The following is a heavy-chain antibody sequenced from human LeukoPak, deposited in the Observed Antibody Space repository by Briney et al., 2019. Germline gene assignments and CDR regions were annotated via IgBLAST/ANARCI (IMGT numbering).Heavy chain of an antibody. CDR1: GGSISSSSYY. CDR2: IYYSGST. V-gene: IGHV4-39*07. D-gene: IGHD3-22*01. Sequence: SETLSLTCTVSGGSISSSSYYWGWIRQPPGKGLEWIGSIYYSGSTYYNPSLKSRVTISVDTSKNQFSLKLSSVTAADTAVYYCAREGDYYDSSGYYYWFDPWGQGTLVTVSS. J-gene: IGHJ5*02. CDR3: AREGDYYDSSGYYYWFDP.